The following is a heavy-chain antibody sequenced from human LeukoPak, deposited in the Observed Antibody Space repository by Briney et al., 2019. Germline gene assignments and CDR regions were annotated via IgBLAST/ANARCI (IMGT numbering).Heavy chain of an antibody. V-gene: IGHV4-38-2*02. CDR1: GYSISSGYY. D-gene: IGHD6-13*01. Sequence: PSETLSLTCTVSGYSISSGYYWGWIRQPPGKGLEWIGSIYYSGSTYYNPSLKSRVTISVDTSKNQFSLKLSSVTAADTAVYYCARHSRIAAAYDYWGQGTLVTVSS. CDR3: ARHSRIAAAYDY. CDR2: IYYSGST. J-gene: IGHJ4*02.